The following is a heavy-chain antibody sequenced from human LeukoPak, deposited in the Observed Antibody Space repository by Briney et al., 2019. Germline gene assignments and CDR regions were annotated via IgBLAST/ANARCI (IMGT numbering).Heavy chain of an antibody. V-gene: IGHV3-30*04. CDR2: ISYDGSNK. D-gene: IGHD3-3*01. CDR1: GFTFRSYA. Sequence: GGSLRLSCAASGFTFRSYAMHWVRQAPGKGLEWVAVISYDGSNKYYADSVKGRFTISRDNSKNTLYLQMNRLRAEDTAVYDCARDPRFPVQAQDYWGQGTLVTVSS. J-gene: IGHJ4*02. CDR3: ARDPRFPVQAQDY.